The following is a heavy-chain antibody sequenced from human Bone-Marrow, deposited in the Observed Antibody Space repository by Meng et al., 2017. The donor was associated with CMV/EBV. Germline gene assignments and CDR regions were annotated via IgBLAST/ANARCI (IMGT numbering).Heavy chain of an antibody. Sequence: ASVKVSCKASGYTYTGYYMHWVQQAPGQGLEWMGWINAKSGGTTYAQKFQGRVTMTRDTPGATAYLELTSLRSDDMAVYYCARYGGVGRITIFCVVISWLDPWGQGTLVTVSS. CDR3: ARYGGVGRITIFCVVISWLDP. V-gene: IGHV1-2*02. CDR1: GYTYTGYY. D-gene: IGHD3-3*01. J-gene: IGHJ5*02. CDR2: INAKSGGT.